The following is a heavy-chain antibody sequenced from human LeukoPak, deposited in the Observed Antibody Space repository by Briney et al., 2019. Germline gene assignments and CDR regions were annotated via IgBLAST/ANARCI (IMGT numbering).Heavy chain of an antibody. CDR1: GFTVSSNY. J-gene: IGHJ6*03. CDR2: IYSGDNT. V-gene: IGHV3-66*01. Sequence: GGSLRLSCAASGFTVSSNYMSWVRQAPGKGLEWVSVIYSGDNTYYADSVKGRFTITRDNSNNTLYLQMNSLRAEDTAVYYCARGAQDYYYYYMDVWGKGTTVTVSS. CDR3: ARGAQDYYYYYMDV.